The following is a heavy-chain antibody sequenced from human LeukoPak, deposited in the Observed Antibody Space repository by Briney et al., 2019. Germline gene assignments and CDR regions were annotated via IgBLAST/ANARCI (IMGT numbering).Heavy chain of an antibody. CDR2: IKSKTDGGTT. V-gene: IGHV3-15*01. J-gene: IGHJ4*02. D-gene: IGHD6-19*01. CDR1: GFTFSSYE. CDR3: ARAKKWQWLGVDY. Sequence: GGSLRLSCAASGFTFSSYEMNWVRQAPGKGLEWVGRIKSKTDGGTTDYAAPVKGRFTISRDDSKNTLYLQMNSLRAEDTAVYYCARAKKWQWLGVDYWGQGTLVTVSS.